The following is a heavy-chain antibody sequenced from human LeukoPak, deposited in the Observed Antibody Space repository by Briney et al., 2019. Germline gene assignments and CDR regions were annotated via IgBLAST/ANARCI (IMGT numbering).Heavy chain of an antibody. D-gene: IGHD3-16*01. V-gene: IGHV3-23*01. CDR3: ARGLPQYYYYGMDV. Sequence: PGVSLRLSCAASGFTFSSYAMSWVRQAPGKGLEWVSAISGSGGSTYYADSVKGRFTISRDNSKNTLYLQMNSLRAEDTAVYYCARGLPQYYYYGMDVWGQGTTVTVSS. CDR2: ISGSGGST. J-gene: IGHJ6*02. CDR1: GFTFSSYA.